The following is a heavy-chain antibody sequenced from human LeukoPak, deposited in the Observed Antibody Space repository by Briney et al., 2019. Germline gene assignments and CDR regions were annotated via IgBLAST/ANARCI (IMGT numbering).Heavy chain of an antibody. V-gene: IGHV3-21*04. J-gene: IGHJ4*02. Sequence: GGSLRLSCAASGFTFNSYSMNWVRQAPGKGLEWVASISSSSSSIHYADSVKGRFTISRDNARNSLTLQMNGLRAEDTALYYCARDHVNYYGSGSYYYFDYWGQGTLVTVSS. D-gene: IGHD3-10*01. CDR2: ISSSSSSI. CDR3: ARDHVNYYGSGSYYYFDY. CDR1: GFTFNSYS.